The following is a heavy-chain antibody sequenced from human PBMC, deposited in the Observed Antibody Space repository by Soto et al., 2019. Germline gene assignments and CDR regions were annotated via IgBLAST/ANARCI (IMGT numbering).Heavy chain of an antibody. CDR2: INPKTAAT. J-gene: IGHJ6*02. V-gene: IGHV1-2*02. CDR1: GYSFSDYF. Sequence: QVPLVQSGAEVKKSGASVKVSCKPSGYSFSDYFIQWVRQAPGRGLEWVAWINPKTAATNYAKKFQGRVSLTWDTSSTTAYMELTRLRPDDTAVYYCARIKWGLNYYNGMDVWGQGTTVIVSS. D-gene: IGHD1-26*01. CDR3: ARIKWGLNYYNGMDV.